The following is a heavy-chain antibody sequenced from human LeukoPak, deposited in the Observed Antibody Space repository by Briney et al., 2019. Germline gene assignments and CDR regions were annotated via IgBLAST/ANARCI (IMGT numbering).Heavy chain of an antibody. J-gene: IGHJ4*02. D-gene: IGHD3-22*01. CDR3: VRCPARGYYDGSGYDFDY. CDR1: VFTFRNFG. V-gene: IGHV3-30*19. Sequence: GGSLRLSCAPSVFTFRNFGMQWVCHSPGKGVEWVSFIYGDGINFYNANFVKGRFTVSRDNSKNTLYLQMNSLESEDTAVYYCVRCPARGYYDGSGYDFDYWGQGTLVTVSS. CDR2: IYGDGINF.